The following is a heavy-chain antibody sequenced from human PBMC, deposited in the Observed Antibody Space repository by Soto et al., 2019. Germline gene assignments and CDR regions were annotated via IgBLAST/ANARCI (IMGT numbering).Heavy chain of an antibody. CDR2: IIPIFGTA. V-gene: IGHV1-69*05. J-gene: IGHJ3*01. CDR1: GGTLSSYA. Sequence: QVQLVQSGAEVKKPGSSVKVSCKASGGTLSSYAITWVRQAPGQGLQWMGGIIPIFGTADYAQKFQGRLTMTTDDSMRTVYMQLNSLTSEDTAVYYCAISAIPRMDDAFAVWGQGTMVTVSS. CDR3: AISAIPRMDDAFAV.